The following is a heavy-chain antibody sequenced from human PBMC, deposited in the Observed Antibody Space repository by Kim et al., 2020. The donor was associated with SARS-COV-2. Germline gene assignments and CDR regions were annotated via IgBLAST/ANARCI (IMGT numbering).Heavy chain of an antibody. J-gene: IGHJ4*02. CDR2: ISAYNGNT. V-gene: IGHV1-18*01. CDR1: GYTFTSYA. CDR3: ARVGVGASVDY. Sequence: ASVKVSCKASGYTFTSYAIIWVRQAPGQGLEWMGWISAYNGNTNYAQKLQGRVTMTTDTSTSTAYMELRSLRTDDTAVYYCARVGVGASVDYWGQGTLVTVSS. D-gene: IGHD1-26*01.